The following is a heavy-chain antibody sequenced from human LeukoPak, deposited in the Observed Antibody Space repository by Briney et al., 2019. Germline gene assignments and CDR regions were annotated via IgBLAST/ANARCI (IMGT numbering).Heavy chain of an antibody. V-gene: IGHV4-39*07. J-gene: IGHJ4*02. CDR2: IYYSGST. D-gene: IGHD1-26*01. CDR3: ARDANGSYGGGDY. CDR1: GGSISSSSYY. Sequence: PSETLSLTCTVSGGSISSSSYYWGWIRQPPGKGLEWIGSIYYSGSTYYNPSLKSRVTISVDTSKNQFSLKLSSVTAADTAVYYCARDANGSYGGGDYWGQGTLVTVSS.